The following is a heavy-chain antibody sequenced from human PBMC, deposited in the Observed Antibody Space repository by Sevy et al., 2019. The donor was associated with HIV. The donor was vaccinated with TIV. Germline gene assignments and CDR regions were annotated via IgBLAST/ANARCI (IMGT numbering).Heavy chain of an antibody. Sequence: SETLSLTCTVSGSSVSSSSYYWTWIRQPPGKRLEWIGYIFFTGSTSYHPSLRGRVTISQDTSKNQFSLNLTSVTAADTAIYYCARARGSNSPDYWGQRTLVTDSS. D-gene: IGHD4-4*01. CDR1: GSSVSSSSYY. CDR3: ARARGSNSPDY. CDR2: IFFTGST. V-gene: IGHV4-61*01. J-gene: IGHJ4*02.